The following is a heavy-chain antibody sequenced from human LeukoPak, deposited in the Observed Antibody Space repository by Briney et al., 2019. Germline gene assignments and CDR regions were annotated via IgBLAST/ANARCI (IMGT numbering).Heavy chain of an antibody. Sequence: PGGSLRLSCAASGFTFSSYSMNWVRQAPGKGLEWVSSISSSSSHIYYADSLKGRFTISRDNAKNSLYLQMNSLRAEDTAVYYCARDSKPIAVAVSFGYWGQGTLVTVSS. J-gene: IGHJ4*02. CDR2: ISSSSSHI. D-gene: IGHD6-19*01. V-gene: IGHV3-21*01. CDR3: ARDSKPIAVAVSFGY. CDR1: GFTFSSYS.